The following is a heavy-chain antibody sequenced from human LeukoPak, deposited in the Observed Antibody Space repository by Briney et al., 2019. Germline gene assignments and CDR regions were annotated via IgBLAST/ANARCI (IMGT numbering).Heavy chain of an antibody. CDR1: GFTFTSYW. D-gene: IGHD5-12*01. J-gene: IGHJ6*02. V-gene: IGHV3-74*01. CDR2: IKSDESTR. Sequence: GGSLRLSCAASGFTFTSYWMHWVRQAPGKGLVWVSRIKSDESTRDYADFVRGRFTISRDNARNTVYLQMNSLIAEDTAVYYCARGLRDRYGMDVWGQGTTVTVSS. CDR3: ARGLRDRYGMDV.